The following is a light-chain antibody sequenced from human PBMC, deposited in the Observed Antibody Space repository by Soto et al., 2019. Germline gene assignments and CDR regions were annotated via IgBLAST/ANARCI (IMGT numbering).Light chain of an antibody. V-gene: IGKV3-11*01. CDR3: QQYDSSPRT. CDR1: QSVGSS. CDR2: DAS. J-gene: IGKJ1*01. Sequence: EIVLTQSPATLSLSPGERATLSCRVSQSVGSSLAWYQQKPGQAPRLLIYDASNRATGIPARFSGSGSGTDFTLTINSLEPEDVAVYYCQQYDSSPRTFGQGTKVDIK.